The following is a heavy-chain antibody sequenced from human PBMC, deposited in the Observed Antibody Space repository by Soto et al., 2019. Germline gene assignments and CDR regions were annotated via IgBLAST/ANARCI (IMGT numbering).Heavy chain of an antibody. CDR3: AKQQWPCSSTSCYPYYYYGMDV. Sequence: GGSLRLSCAASGFTFSSYGMHWVRQAPGKGLEWVAVISYDGSNKYYADSVKGRFTISRDNSKNTLYLQMNSLRAEDTAVYYCAKQQWPCSSTSCYPYYYYGMDVWGQGTTVTVSS. D-gene: IGHD2-2*01. CDR2: ISYDGSNK. V-gene: IGHV3-30*18. J-gene: IGHJ6*02. CDR1: GFTFSSYG.